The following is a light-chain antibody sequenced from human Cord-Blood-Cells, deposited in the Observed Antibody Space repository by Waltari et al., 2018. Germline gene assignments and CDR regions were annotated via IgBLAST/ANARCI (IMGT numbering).Light chain of an antibody. CDR3: CSYAGSYSRYV. CDR1: SSDVGGYKH. V-gene: IGLV2-11*01. CDR2: DVS. Sequence: QSALTQPRSVSGSPGQSVTISCTGTSSDVGGYKHVSWYQQHPGKAPKLMIYDVSKRPSGVPDRFSGSKSGNTASLTISGLQAEDEADYYCCSYAGSYSRYVFGTGTKVTVL. J-gene: IGLJ1*01.